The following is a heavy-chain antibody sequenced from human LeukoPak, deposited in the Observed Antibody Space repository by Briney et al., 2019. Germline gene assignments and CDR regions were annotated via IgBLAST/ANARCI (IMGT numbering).Heavy chain of an antibody. J-gene: IGHJ3*02. D-gene: IGHD1-26*01. CDR2: INPNSGTT. CDR3: AGVYSVSYYGDAFDI. CDR1: GYTFTDYY. Sequence: ASVKVSCKASGYTFTDYYMHWVRQAPGQGLEWMGWINPNSGTTNYPQKFQGRVTMTRDTSISTAYMELSRLRSDDTAVYYCAGVYSVSYYGDAFDIWGQGTMVTVSS. V-gene: IGHV1-2*02.